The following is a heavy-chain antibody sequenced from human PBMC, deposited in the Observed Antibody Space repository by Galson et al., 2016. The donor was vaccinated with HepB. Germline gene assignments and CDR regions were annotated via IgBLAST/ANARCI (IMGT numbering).Heavy chain of an antibody. J-gene: IGHJ4*02. CDR3: TTYRGPTWTFFDY. CDR2: RDRDGSET. D-gene: IGHD3/OR15-3a*01. Sequence: SLRLSCAASRFTFSNFWMVWVRQAPGKGLEWVANRDRDGSETNYVDSVKGRFTISRDNAKNSLYLQMNNLGAEDTATYYCTTYRGPTWTFFDYWGQGTLVTVSS. V-gene: IGHV3-7*01. CDR1: RFTFSNFW.